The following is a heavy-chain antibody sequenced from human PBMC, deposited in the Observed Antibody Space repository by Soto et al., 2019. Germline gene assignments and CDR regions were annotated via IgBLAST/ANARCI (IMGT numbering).Heavy chain of an antibody. J-gene: IGHJ2*01. CDR1: GGTFSRYA. V-gene: IGHV1-69*12. CDR3: AQALGLALAGLGRFDR. D-gene: IGHD6-19*01. CDR2: ITPMFGTA. Sequence: QVQLVQSGAEVKKYGSSVKVSCKASGGTFSRYAISWVRQAPGQGLEWMGGITPMFGTANYAQRFQGRVTITADESTSTVYMQLISMGSDDTAVYYCAQALGLALAGLGRFDRWGRGTLVTVSS.